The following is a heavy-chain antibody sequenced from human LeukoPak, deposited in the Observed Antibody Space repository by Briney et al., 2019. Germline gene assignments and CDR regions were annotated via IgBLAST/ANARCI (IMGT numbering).Heavy chain of an antibody. V-gene: IGHV3-53*01. CDR2: IYSDGRT. Sequence: QAGGFLRLSCAASGFTVSTNYMSWVRQAPGKGLEWVSVIYSDGRTYYADSVKGRFTISRDNSKNTLYLQMNSLRAEDTAVYYCARDSGRFDVFDIWGQGTMVTVSS. J-gene: IGHJ3*02. CDR1: GFTVSTNY. D-gene: IGHD3-10*01. CDR3: ARDSGRFDVFDI.